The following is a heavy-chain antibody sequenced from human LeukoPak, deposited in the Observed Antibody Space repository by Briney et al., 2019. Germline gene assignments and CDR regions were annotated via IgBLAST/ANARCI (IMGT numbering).Heavy chain of an antibody. D-gene: IGHD5-12*01. Sequence: TGGSLRLSCAASGFTFSDYYMSWIRQPPGKGLEWIGNIYYGENTYYNPSLKSRVTISVDTSQNQFYLKLSSVTAADTAVYYCARDGYSGSDALWGQGTLVTVSS. V-gene: IGHV4-59*01. CDR1: GFTFSDYY. CDR3: ARDGYSGSDAL. CDR2: IYYGENT. J-gene: IGHJ4*02.